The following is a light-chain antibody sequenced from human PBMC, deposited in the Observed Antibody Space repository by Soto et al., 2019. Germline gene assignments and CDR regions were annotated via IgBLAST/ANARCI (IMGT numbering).Light chain of an antibody. V-gene: IGKV3-11*01. CDR3: QQRSNWLQYT. CDR1: QSVSSY. CDR2: DAS. J-gene: IGKJ2*01. Sequence: MVLTQSPATLSLSPRERATLSCRASQSVSSYLAWYQQKPGQAHRLLIYDASNRATVIPARFSGSGSGKDFSLTISSLEPEDFAGYYCQQRSNWLQYTVGQGTNLDI.